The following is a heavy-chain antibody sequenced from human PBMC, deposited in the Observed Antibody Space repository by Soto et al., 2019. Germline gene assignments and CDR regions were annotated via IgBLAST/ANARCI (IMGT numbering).Heavy chain of an antibody. CDR3: ARDRGPYTGFSDY. CDR2: VYSSGAT. J-gene: IGHJ4*02. D-gene: IGHD2-8*02. V-gene: IGHV4-59*01. CDR1: GGSIDYYY. Sequence: SETLSLTCSVSGGSIDYYYWSWIRQPPGKGLEWIAYVYSSGATNYNPSLKSRATISVDTSKDQFSLKLSSVTAADTAVYYCARDRGPYTGFSDYWGQGTLVTVSS.